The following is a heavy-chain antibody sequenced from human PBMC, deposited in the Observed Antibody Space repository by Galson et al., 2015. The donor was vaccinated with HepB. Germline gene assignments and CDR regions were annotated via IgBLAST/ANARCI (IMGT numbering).Heavy chain of an antibody. CDR2: IRGSGGST. J-gene: IGHJ6*02. CDR1: GFTFSSYA. CDR3: AKGASYFYGLDV. V-gene: IGHV3-23*01. Sequence: SLRLSCAASGFTFSSYAMSWVRQAPGKGLEWVSTIRGSGGSTHYADSVKGRFTISRDNSKNTVYLQMNSLRAEDTAVYYCAKGASYFYGLDVWGQGTTVTVSS.